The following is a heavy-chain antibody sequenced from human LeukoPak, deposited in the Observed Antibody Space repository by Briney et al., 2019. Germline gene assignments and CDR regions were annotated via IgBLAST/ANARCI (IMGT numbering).Heavy chain of an antibody. CDR1: GYTFTSYD. CDR2: MNPNSGNT. J-gene: IGHJ4*02. V-gene: IGHV1-8*01. CDR3: ARGVLGHSSYYFDY. Sequence: ATVKVSCKASGYTFTSYDINWVRQATGQGLEWMGWMNPNSGNTGYAQKFQGRVTMTRNTSISTAYMELSSLRSEDTAVYYCARGVLGHSSYYFDYWGQGTLVTVSS. D-gene: IGHD2-8*02.